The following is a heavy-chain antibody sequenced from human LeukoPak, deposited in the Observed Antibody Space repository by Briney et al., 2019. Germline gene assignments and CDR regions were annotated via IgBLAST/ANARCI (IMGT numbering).Heavy chain of an antibody. J-gene: IGHJ4*02. V-gene: IGHV3-11*01. Sequence: GGSLRLSCAASGFTVRNYYMNWIRQAPGKGPEWVSYISSSGTTIYYADSVQGRFTISRDTAKNSLYLQMNSLRVGDTAVYYCARDVAVAALDSWGQGTLVTVSS. D-gene: IGHD6-19*01. CDR3: ARDVAVAALDS. CDR2: ISSSGTTI. CDR1: GFTVRNYY.